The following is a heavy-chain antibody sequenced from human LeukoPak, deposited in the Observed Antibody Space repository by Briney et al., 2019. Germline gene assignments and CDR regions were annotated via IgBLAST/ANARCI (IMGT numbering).Heavy chain of an antibody. CDR3: ARGRGQLLYRGYYYYMDV. J-gene: IGHJ6*03. CDR1: GGSISSYY. CDR2: IYTSGST. V-gene: IGHV4-4*07. Sequence: SETLSLTCTVSGGSISSYYWSWIRQPAGKGLEWIGRIYTSGSTNYNPSLKSRVTMSVDTSKNQFSLKLSSVTAADTAVYYCARGRGQLLYRGYYYYMDVWGKGTTVTVSS. D-gene: IGHD2-2*02.